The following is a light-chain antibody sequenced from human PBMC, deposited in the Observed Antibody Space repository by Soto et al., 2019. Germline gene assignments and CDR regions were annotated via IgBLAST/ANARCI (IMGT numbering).Light chain of an antibody. CDR1: QSLSSY. J-gene: IGKJ4*01. CDR3: QQRSNWLLT. Sequence: EIVLTQSPATLSLSPGERATLSCRASQSLSSYLAWYQQKPGQAPRLLIYDTSNRATGIPARFSGSGSGTDFTLTISSLEPEDFAVYYCQQRSNWLLTFGGGTKVEI. V-gene: IGKV3-11*01. CDR2: DTS.